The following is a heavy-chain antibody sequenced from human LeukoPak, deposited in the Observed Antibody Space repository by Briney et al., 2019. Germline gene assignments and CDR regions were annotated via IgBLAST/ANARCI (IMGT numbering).Heavy chain of an antibody. CDR3: ARGSPQDY. Sequence: SETLSLTCAVYGGSFSGYYWSWIRQPPGKGLEWIGEINHSGSTNYNPSLKSRGTISVDTSKSQFSLKLSSVTAADTAVYYWARGSPQDYWGQGTLVTVSS. CDR1: GGSFSGYY. J-gene: IGHJ4*02. V-gene: IGHV4-34*01. CDR2: INHSGST.